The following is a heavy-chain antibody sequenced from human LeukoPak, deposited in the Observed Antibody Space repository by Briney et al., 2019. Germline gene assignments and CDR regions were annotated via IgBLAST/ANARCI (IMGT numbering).Heavy chain of an antibody. CDR1: GYTFTSYS. D-gene: IGHD6-19*01. J-gene: IGHJ5*02. CDR2: IDPSDSST. V-gene: IGHV5-10-1*01. Sequence: GESLRISCKGSGYTFTSYSISWVRQMPGKGLEWMGRIDPSDSSTNYSPSFQGHVTISADKSISTAYLQWSSLKASDTAMYYCARHGSHQWLVPWGQGTLVIVSS. CDR3: ARHGSHQWLVP.